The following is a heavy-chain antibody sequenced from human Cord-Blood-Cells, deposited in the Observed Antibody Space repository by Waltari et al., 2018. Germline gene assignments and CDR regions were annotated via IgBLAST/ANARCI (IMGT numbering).Heavy chain of an antibody. V-gene: IGHV1-24*01. CDR3: ATGILTGYYDAFDI. CDR2: FDPEDGET. CDR1: GYTLTELS. Sequence: QVQLVQSGAEVKKPGASVKVSCKVSGYTLTELSMHWVRPPPGKGLEWMGGFDPEDGETIYAQKFQGRVTMTEDTSTDTAYMELSSLRSEDTAVYYCATGILTGYYDAFDIWGQGTMVTVSS. J-gene: IGHJ3*02. D-gene: IGHD3-9*01.